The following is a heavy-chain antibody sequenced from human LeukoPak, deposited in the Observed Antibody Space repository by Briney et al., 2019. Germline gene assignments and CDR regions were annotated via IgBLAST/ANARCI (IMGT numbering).Heavy chain of an antibody. J-gene: IGHJ4*02. CDR3: ATSRYGSGSYCPFDY. CDR1: GYVFTGYY. V-gene: IGHV1-2*02. Sequence: EASVKVSCKASGYVFTGYYIHWVRQAPGQGLEWMGWINPNSGGTNYAQKFQGRVTMTRDTSISTAYLELSRLRSDDTAVYYCATSRYGSGSYCPFDYWGQGTLVTVSS. D-gene: IGHD3-10*01. CDR2: INPNSGGT.